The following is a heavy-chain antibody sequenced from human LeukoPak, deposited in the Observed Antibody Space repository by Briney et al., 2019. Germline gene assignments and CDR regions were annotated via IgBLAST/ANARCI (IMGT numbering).Heavy chain of an antibody. Sequence: SETLSLTCTVSGGSISSSSYYWGWIRQPPGKGLEWIGSIYYSGSTYYNPSLKSRVTISVDTSKNQFSLKLSSVTAADTAVYYCARGRAARYMDVWGKGTTVTVSS. D-gene: IGHD6-6*01. J-gene: IGHJ6*03. CDR3: ARGRAARYMDV. CDR2: IYYSGST. V-gene: IGHV4-39*07. CDR1: GGSISSSSYY.